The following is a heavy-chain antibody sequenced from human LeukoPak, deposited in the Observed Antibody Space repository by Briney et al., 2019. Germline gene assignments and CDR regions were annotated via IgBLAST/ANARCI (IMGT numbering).Heavy chain of an antibody. J-gene: IGHJ6*03. V-gene: IGHV1-69*13. CDR3: ARGRDTPYPPTDYMDV. Sequence: ASVKVSCKASGGTFSSYAISWVRQAPGQGLEWMGGIIPIFGTANYAQKFQGRVTITADESTSTAYMELSSLRSEDTAVYYCARGRDTPYPPTDYMDVWGKGTTVTVS. CDR1: GGTFSSYA. CDR2: IIPIFGTA. D-gene: IGHD1-1*01.